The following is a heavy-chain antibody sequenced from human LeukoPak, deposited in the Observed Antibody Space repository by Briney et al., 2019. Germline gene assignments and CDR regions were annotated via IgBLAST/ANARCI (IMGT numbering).Heavy chain of an antibody. J-gene: IGHJ4*02. CDR3: VKDYGPKQLVFFDS. Sequence: PGGSLRLSCAASGFTFSSYSMIWVRQAPGKGLEWVSSTSASGSDTYHADSVKGRFTISRDNSKNTLYVQMNSLRAEDTAVYYCVKDYGPKQLVFFDSWGQGTLVTVSS. CDR1: GFTFSSYS. D-gene: IGHD6-13*01. CDR2: TSASGSDT. V-gene: IGHV3-21*04.